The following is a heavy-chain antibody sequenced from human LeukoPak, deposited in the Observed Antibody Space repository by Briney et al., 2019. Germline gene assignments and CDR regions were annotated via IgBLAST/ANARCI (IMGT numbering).Heavy chain of an antibody. Sequence: GGSLRLSCAASGFSFNNAWMSWVRQAPGKGLEWVSAISASGGTTYYADSVKGRFTISRDNSKNTLHLQMDSLRAEDTAVYYCAKDLSSGWYYNSFDYWGQGTLVTDSS. CDR3: AKDLSSGWYYNSFDY. CDR2: ISASGGTT. CDR1: GFSFNNAW. D-gene: IGHD6-19*01. J-gene: IGHJ4*02. V-gene: IGHV3-23*01.